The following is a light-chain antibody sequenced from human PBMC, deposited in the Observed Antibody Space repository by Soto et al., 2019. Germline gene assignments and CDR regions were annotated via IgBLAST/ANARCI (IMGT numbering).Light chain of an antibody. J-gene: IGLJ1*01. CDR1: TSDVGNYNY. CDR3: NSYTSRSTYV. V-gene: IGLV2-14*01. CDR2: EVT. Sequence: QSVLNHPASVAGSPGQSITISCTGNTSDVGNYNYVSWYQHHPGQAPKLMIYEVTNRPSGVSNRFAGSKSGNTASLTISGLQAEDEADYYCNSYTSRSTYVFGTGTKVTVL.